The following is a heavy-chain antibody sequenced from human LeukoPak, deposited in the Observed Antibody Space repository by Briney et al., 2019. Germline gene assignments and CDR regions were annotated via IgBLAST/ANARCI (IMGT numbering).Heavy chain of an antibody. Sequence: TASETLSLTCTVSGGSISSHYWSWVRQPPGKGLEWIGNIYDSESTHYKSSLKGRVTISVDTSKNQFSLRLSSVTAADTAVYYCARVLQNYYYLDVWGKGTTVTVSS. CDR3: ARVLQNYYYLDV. CDR1: GGSISSHY. CDR2: IYDSEST. D-gene: IGHD3-3*01. J-gene: IGHJ6*03. V-gene: IGHV4-59*11.